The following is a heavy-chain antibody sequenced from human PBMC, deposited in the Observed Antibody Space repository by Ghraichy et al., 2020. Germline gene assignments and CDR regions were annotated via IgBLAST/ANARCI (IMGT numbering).Heavy chain of an antibody. J-gene: IGHJ4*02. D-gene: IGHD6-6*01. CDR2: IYSGGGT. CDR1: GFTVSSNY. Sequence: GGSLRLSCAASGFTVSSNYMSWVRQAPGKGLEWVSVIYSGGGTYYADPVKGRFTISRDISKNTLYLQMNTLRAEDTAVYYCARSLGVAALLVNWGQGTLVTVSS. V-gene: IGHV3-53*01. CDR3: ARSLGVAALLVN.